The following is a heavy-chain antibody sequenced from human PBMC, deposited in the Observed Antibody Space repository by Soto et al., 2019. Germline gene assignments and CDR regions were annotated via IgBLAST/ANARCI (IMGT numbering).Heavy chain of an antibody. CDR3: ARDLGVGSEYYYYGMDV. Sequence: APVKVSRKTSGYTFTNYGIHWVRLAPGQGLEWMGWINADNGNTKYSQKLKGRVTMTTDTSKNTLYMQMNSLRAEDTAVYYCARDLGVGSEYYYYGMDVWGQGTTVTVSS. J-gene: IGHJ6*02. CDR1: GYTFTNYG. D-gene: IGHD3-16*01. CDR2: INADNGNT. V-gene: IGHV1-3*01.